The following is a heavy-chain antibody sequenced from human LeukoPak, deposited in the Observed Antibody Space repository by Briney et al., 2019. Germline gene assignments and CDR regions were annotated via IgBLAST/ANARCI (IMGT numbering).Heavy chain of an antibody. CDR2: IYHSGST. D-gene: IGHD6-6*01. J-gene: IGHJ4*02. CDR3: ARDRGLSSSSD. CDR1: GGSISSGGYY. V-gene: IGHV4-30-2*01. Sequence: SQTLSLTCTVSGGSISSGGYYWRWLRQPPGTGLEWIGYIYHSGSTYYNPSLKSRVTISVDRSKNQFSLKLSSVTAADTAVYYCARDRGLSSSSDWGQGTLVTVSS.